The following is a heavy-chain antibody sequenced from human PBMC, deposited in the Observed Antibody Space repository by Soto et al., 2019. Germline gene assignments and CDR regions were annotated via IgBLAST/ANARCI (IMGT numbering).Heavy chain of an antibody. D-gene: IGHD3-3*01. V-gene: IGHV2-5*02. J-gene: IGHJ4*02. CDR2: IYWDDDK. Sequence: QITLNESGPRQVKPRQTLTLTCTFSGFSLTTSGVGVGWIRQSPGKAPEWLALIYWDDDKRYSPSLKSRLTITKDTSKNPVVLTMADLDPADTGTYYCAHRVLRTVFGLVTTTAIYFDFWGQGTPVAVSS. CDR3: AHRVLRTVFGLVTTTAIYFDF. CDR1: GFSLTTSGVG.